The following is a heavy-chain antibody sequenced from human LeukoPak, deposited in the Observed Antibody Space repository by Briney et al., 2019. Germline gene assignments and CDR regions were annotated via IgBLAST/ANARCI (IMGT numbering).Heavy chain of an antibody. J-gene: IGHJ4*02. CDR3: ARDHYKLGNFDY. CDR2: IWYDGSNK. D-gene: IGHD7-27*01. CDR1: GFTFSSYG. Sequence: GGSLRLSCAASGFTFSSYGMHWVRQAPGKGLEWVAVIWYDGSNKYYADSVKGRFTISRDNSKNTLYLQMNSLRAEDTAVYYCARDHYKLGNFDYWGQGTLVTVSS. V-gene: IGHV3-33*08.